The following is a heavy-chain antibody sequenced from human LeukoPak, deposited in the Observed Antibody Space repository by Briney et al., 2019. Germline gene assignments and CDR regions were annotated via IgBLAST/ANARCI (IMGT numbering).Heavy chain of an antibody. CDR2: IDASGVNT. CDR1: GFSFNSHA. D-gene: IGHD5-18*01. V-gene: IGHV3-23*01. Sequence: GGSLRLSCAASGFSFNSHAMNWVRQVPGKGLQWVSTIDASGVNTYYGNSVEGRVTISRDNSKNTLYLQMNSLRAEGTAVYYCAKDQGGYTYGSFDYWGQGTLVTVSS. J-gene: IGHJ4*02. CDR3: AKDQGGYTYGSFDY.